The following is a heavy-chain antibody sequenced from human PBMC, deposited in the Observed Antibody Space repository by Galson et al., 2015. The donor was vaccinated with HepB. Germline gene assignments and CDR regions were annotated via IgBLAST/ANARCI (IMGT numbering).Heavy chain of an antibody. CDR2: TYYSGST. CDR3: ARGETHYGMDV. V-gene: IGHV4-30-4*01. J-gene: IGHJ6*02. Sequence: LSLTCTVSGGSISSGDYYWSWIRQPPGKGLEWIGYTYYSGSTYYNPSLKSRVTISVDTSKNQFSLKLSSVTAADTAVYYCARGETHYGMDVWGQGTTVTVSS. CDR1: GGSISSGDYY.